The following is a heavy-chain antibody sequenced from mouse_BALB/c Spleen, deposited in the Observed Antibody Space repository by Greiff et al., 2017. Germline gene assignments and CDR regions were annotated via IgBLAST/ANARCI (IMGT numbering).Heavy chain of an antibody. V-gene: IGHV2-6-7*01. CDR2: IWGDGST. CDR3: AREGELGSYYAMDY. Sequence: VQVVESGPGLVAPSQSLSITCTVSGFSLTGYGVNWVRQPPGKGLEWLGMIWGDGSTDYNSALKSRLSISKDNSKSQVFLKMNSLQTDDTARYYCAREGELGSYYAMDYWGQGTSVTVSS. D-gene: IGHD3-1*01. J-gene: IGHJ4*01. CDR1: GFSLTGYG.